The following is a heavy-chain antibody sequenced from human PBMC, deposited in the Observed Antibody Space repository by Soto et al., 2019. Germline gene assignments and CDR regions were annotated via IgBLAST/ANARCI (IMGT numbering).Heavy chain of an antibody. Sequence: VNVSFKASGGTFGSQGIAWVRQAPGQGLEWMGGFIAMLGTPTYAKKVQRRATISADESLSSSYLELRSLRSEDTGVYFCARGAMANFDYWGQGTVVTVSS. V-gene: IGHV1-69*01. CDR2: FIAMLGTP. D-gene: IGHD5-18*01. CDR1: GGTFGSQG. J-gene: IGHJ4*02. CDR3: ARGAMANFDY.